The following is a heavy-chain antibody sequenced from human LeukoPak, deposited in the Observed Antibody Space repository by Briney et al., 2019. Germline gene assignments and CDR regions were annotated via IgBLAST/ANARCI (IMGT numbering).Heavy chain of an antibody. CDR2: ISWEIGKR. V-gene: IGHV3-9*02. D-gene: IGHD5-24*01. J-gene: IGHJ3*02. CDR1: GFTSDDYV. CDR3: AKGRIKMAQLSLAADAFHI. Sequence: GGSLRLSCAASGFTSDDYVMHWVRQVPGKGLEWVSSISWEIGKRDYADSVKGRFTIPRDNPKNLLHLQMNSLRTEDTAIYYCAKGRIKMAQLSLAADAFHIWGRGIMVTVSS.